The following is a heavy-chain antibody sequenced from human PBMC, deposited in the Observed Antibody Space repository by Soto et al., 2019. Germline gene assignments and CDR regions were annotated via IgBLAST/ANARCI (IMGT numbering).Heavy chain of an antibody. CDR2: IDYDGVNK. V-gene: IGHV3-21*01. Sequence: GGSLRLSXAASGFTFYNYAMNWVRQAPGKGLEWVSTIDYDGVNKHYADSVKGRFTISRDNAKNSLYLQMNSLRAEDTAVYYCARSYRLEPLSGQQLVYYFDYWGQGTLVTVSS. CDR3: ARSYRLEPLSGQQLVYYFDY. J-gene: IGHJ4*02. D-gene: IGHD6-13*01. CDR1: GFTFYNYA.